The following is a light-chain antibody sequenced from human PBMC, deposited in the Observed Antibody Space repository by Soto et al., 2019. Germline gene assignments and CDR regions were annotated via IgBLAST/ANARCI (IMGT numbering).Light chain of an antibody. J-gene: IGKJ5*01. Sequence: EIALPQSPATLSLSQGERATLPCRASPSVRSSLAWYQQKPSQAPSLTLYAASTRAPGLPPRFSGSVSGTDFNLTIRSLEPEDFAVYYCQHRGSWPPITFGEATRREIK. CDR2: AAS. CDR3: QHRGSWPPIT. CDR1: PSVRSS. V-gene: IGKV3-11*01.